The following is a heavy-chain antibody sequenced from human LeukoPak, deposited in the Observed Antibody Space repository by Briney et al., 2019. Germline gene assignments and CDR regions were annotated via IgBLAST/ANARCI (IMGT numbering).Heavy chain of an antibody. CDR1: GGSFSGYY. CDR3: ASLRALAVAGTNPLGLTPYNWFDP. V-gene: IGHV4-34*01. D-gene: IGHD6-19*01. J-gene: IGHJ5*02. Sequence: SETLSLTCAVYGGSFSGYYWSWIRQPPGKGLEWIGEINHSGSTNYNPSLKSRVTISVDTSKNQFSLKLSSVTAADTAVYYCASLRALAVAGTNPLGLTPYNWFDPWGQGTLVTVPS. CDR2: INHSGST.